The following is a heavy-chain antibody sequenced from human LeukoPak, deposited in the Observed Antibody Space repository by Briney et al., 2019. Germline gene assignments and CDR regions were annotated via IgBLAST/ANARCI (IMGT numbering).Heavy chain of an antibody. CDR2: ISGSGGST. V-gene: IGHV3-23*01. CDR1: GFTFSSYA. Sequence: PGGSLRLSCAASGFTFSSYAMSWVRQAPGKGLEWVSAISGSGGSTYYADSVKGRFTISRDNSKNTLYLQMNSLRAEDRAVYYCAKDIIAYDILTEFDYWGQGTLVTVSS. D-gene: IGHD3-9*01. J-gene: IGHJ4*02. CDR3: AKDIIAYDILTEFDY.